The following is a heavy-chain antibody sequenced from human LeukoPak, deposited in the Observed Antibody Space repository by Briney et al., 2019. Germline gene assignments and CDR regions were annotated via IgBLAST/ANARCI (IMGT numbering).Heavy chain of an antibody. J-gene: IGHJ4*02. CDR3: AIGRVVPATRLDY. V-gene: IGHV3-30*04. CDR1: GFTFSKYA. Sequence: GGSLRLSCLGSGFTFSKYAMHWVRQAPCKGLEWLAVISFDAKHKYYGDSVKGRFTISRDNSNNTLYLQMSGLTSEDTALYYCAIGRVVPATRLDYWGRGTLVTVSS. D-gene: IGHD2-15*01. CDR2: ISFDAKHK.